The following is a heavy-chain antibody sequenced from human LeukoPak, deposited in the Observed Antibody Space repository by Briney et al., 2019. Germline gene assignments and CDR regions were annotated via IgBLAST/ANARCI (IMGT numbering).Heavy chain of an antibody. CDR3: ARELSYVGWFGELRGSWFDP. J-gene: IGHJ5*02. CDR1: GYTLTSYA. CDR2: INTNTGNP. Sequence: GASVKVSCKASGYTLTSYAMNWVRQAPGQGLEWMGWINTNTGNPTYAQGFTGRFVFSLDTSVSTAYLQISSLKAEDTAVYYCARELSYVGWFGELRGSWFDPWGQGTLVTVSS. D-gene: IGHD3-10*01. V-gene: IGHV7-4-1*02.